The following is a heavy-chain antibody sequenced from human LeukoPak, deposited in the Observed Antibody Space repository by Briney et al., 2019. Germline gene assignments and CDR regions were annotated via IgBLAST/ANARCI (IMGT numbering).Heavy chain of an antibody. CDR1: GYTFTSYD. J-gene: IGHJ6*03. CDR2: MNPNSGNT. Sequence: ASVKVSCKASGYTFTSYDINWVRQATGQGLEWMGWMNPNSGNTGYAQKFQGRVTMTRNTSISTAYMELSSLRSEDTAVYYCARGPYYYYYMDVWGKGATVTVSS. CDR3: ARGPYYYYYMDV. V-gene: IGHV1-8*01. D-gene: IGHD3-16*01.